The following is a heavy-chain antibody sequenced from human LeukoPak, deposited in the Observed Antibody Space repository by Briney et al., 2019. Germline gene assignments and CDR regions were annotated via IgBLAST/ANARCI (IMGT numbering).Heavy chain of an antibody. Sequence: ASVKVSCKASGYTFTSYYMHWVRQAPGQGLEWMGIINPSGGSTSCAQKFQGRVTMTRDTSTSTVYMELSSLRSEDTAVYYCARDGLRLGYCSSTSCYDAFDIWGQGTMVTVSS. CDR2: INPSGGST. CDR3: ARDGLRLGYCSSTSCYDAFDI. D-gene: IGHD2-2*01. J-gene: IGHJ3*02. CDR1: GYTFTSYY. V-gene: IGHV1-46*01.